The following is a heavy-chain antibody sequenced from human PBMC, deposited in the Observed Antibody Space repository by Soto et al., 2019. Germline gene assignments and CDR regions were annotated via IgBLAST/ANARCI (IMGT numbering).Heavy chain of an antibody. D-gene: IGHD2-8*01. V-gene: IGHV1-2*04. Sequence: ASVKVSCKASGYSFTDYHIHWVRQAPGQGLEWLGRINPKSGGTSTAQKFQGWVTMTTDTSISTASMELTRLTSDDAAIYHCARGDSTDCSNGVCSFFYNHDMDVWGQGTTVTVSS. J-gene: IGHJ6*02. CDR2: INPKSGGT. CDR1: GYSFTDYH. CDR3: ARGDSTDCSNGVCSFFYNHDMDV.